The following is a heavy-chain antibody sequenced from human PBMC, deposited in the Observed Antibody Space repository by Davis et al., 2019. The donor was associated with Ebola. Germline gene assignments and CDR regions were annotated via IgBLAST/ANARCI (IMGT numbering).Heavy chain of an antibody. J-gene: IGHJ4*02. Sequence: GESLKISCAASGFTFSSYAMSWVRQAPGKGLEWVSAISGSGGSTYYADSVKGRFTISRDNSKNTLYLQMNSLRAEDTAVYYCAKRRAAAAPADYWGQGTLVTVSS. CDR2: ISGSGGST. D-gene: IGHD6-13*01. V-gene: IGHV3-23*01. CDR3: AKRRAAAAPADY. CDR1: GFTFSSYA.